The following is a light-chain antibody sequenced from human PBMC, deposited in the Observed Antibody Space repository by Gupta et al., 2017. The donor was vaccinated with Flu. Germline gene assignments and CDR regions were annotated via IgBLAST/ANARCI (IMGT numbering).Light chain of an antibody. CDR2: EVT. CDR1: SSDVGSYNL. V-gene: IGLV2-23*02. Sequence: QSALTQPASVSGSPGQSITISCTGTSSDVGSYNLVSWYQQHPGKAPKLIMYEVTKRPSGVSDRFSGSKSGNTASLTISGLQAEDEADYYCCSYAGSSTLLFGGGTKLTVL. CDR3: CSYAGSSTLL. J-gene: IGLJ2*01.